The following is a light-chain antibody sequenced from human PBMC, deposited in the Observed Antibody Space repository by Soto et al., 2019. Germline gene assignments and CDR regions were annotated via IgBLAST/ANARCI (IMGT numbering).Light chain of an antibody. Sequence: QYVLTQPASVSGSPGQSITISCTGTSSDVGGYNYVSWYQQHPDKAPKLMIYEVSNRPSGVSNRFSGSKSGNTASLTISGLQAEDEADYYCSSYTSSSTPVFGGGTKLTVL. V-gene: IGLV2-14*01. J-gene: IGLJ2*01. CDR2: EVS. CDR3: SSYTSSSTPV. CDR1: SSDVGGYNY.